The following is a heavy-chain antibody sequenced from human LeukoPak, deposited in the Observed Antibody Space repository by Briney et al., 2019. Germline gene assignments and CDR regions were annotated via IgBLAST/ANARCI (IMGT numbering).Heavy chain of an antibody. CDR3: ARVWVGSGWYESTKSDFDY. D-gene: IGHD6-19*01. J-gene: IGHJ4*02. V-gene: IGHV1-2*02. Sequence: ASVKVSCKASGYIFTGYYMHWVRQAPGQGLEWMGWINPNSGGTNYAQKFQGRLTMTRDTSISTAYMELSRLRSDDTAVYYCARVWVGSGWYESTKSDFDYWGQGTLVTVSS. CDR1: GYIFTGYY. CDR2: INPNSGGT.